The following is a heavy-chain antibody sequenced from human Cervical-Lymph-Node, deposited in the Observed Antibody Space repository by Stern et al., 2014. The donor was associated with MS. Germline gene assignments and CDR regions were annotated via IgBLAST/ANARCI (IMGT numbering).Heavy chain of an antibody. CDR2: MNPNSGNT. V-gene: IGHV1-8*01. CDR3: ARGPRWVLLRVGDVDY. Sequence: VQLVQSGAEVKKPGASVKVSCKASGYTFTSYDINWVRQATGQGLEWMGWMNPNSGNTGYAQKFQGRVTMTRNSSISTAYMELSSLRSEDTAVYYCARGPRWVLLRVGDVDYWGQGTLVTVSS. J-gene: IGHJ4*02. CDR1: GYTFTSYD. D-gene: IGHD1-26*01.